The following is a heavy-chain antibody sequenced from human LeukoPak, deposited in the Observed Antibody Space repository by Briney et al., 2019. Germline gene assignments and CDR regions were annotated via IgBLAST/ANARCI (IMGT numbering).Heavy chain of an antibody. V-gene: IGHV4-39*01. CDR1: GGSISSSSYY. CDR2: IYYSGST. Sequence: SETLSLTCTVSGGSISSSSYYWGWIRQPPGKGLEWIGSIYYSGSTYYNPSLKSRVTISVDTSKNQFSLKLNSVTAADTAVYYCAKSGGYGLIDYWGQGTLVTVSS. CDR3: AKSGGYGLIDY. D-gene: IGHD1-26*01. J-gene: IGHJ4*02.